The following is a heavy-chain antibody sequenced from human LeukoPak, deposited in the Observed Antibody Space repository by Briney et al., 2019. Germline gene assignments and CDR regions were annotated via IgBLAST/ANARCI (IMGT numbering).Heavy chain of an antibody. CDR3: ARVQWELRGVGSYFEY. Sequence: GGSLRLSFVVSGFTFSSYWMSWVRPAPGKGLEWVANIKQDGSEKYYVDSVKGRFTMSRDNAKNSLYLQMNSLRAEDTAVYYCARVQWELRGVGSYFEYWGQGALVTVSS. CDR1: GFTFSSYW. V-gene: IGHV3-7*01. D-gene: IGHD1-26*01. CDR2: IKQDGSEK. J-gene: IGHJ4*02.